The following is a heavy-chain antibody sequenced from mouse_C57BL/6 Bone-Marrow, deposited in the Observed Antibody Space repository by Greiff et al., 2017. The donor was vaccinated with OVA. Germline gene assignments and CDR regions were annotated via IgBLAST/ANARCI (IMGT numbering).Heavy chain of an antibody. CDR1: GYTFTDYY. V-gene: IGHV1-76*01. J-gene: IGHJ3*01. CDR3: ARRYYVYEVGFVS. CDR2: IYPGSGNT. Sequence: QVQLQQSGAELVRPGASVKLSCKASGYTFTDYYINWVKQRPGQGLEWIARIYPGSGNTYYNEKFKGKATLTAEKSSSTAYMQLSSLTSEDSAVYFCARRYYVYEVGFVSEGQGTLVTVSA. D-gene: IGHD2-2*01.